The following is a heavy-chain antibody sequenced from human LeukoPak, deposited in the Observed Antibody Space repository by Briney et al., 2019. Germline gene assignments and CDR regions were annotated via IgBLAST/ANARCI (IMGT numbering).Heavy chain of an antibody. D-gene: IGHD6-19*01. CDR3: AKGRGQWLSYGVDV. V-gene: IGHV3-74*01. CDR2: INSDGSWT. Sequence: GGSLRLSCAASGNYWMHWARQVPGKGLVWVSHINSDGSWTSYADSVKGRFTISKDNAKNTLYLQMNSLRAEDTAVYYCAKGRGQWLSYGVDVWGQGTTVTVSS. J-gene: IGHJ6*02. CDR1: GNYW.